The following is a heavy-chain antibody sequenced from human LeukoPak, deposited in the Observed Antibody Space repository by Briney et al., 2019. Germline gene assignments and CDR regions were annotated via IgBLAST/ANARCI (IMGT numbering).Heavy chain of an antibody. D-gene: IGHD6-19*01. J-gene: IGHJ5*02. Sequence: SETLSLTCTVSFGSISSDSHYWGWIRQPPGNRLEWIASIYYGGTTQYNPSLKSRATISIDTSNNRFSLRLTSAAAADTAVYYCARWSSDWENNYFDPWGQGILVTVSS. CDR2: IYYGGTT. CDR1: FGSISSDSHY. V-gene: IGHV4-39*07. CDR3: ARWSSDWENNYFDP.